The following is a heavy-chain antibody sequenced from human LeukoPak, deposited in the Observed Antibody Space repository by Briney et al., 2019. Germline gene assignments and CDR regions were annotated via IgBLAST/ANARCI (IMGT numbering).Heavy chain of an antibody. J-gene: IGHJ4*02. V-gene: IGHV1-3*03. D-gene: IGHD5-18*01. Sequence: ASVKVSCKASGYTFNNYAMHWVRQAPGQRLEWMGWINVGNGNTKYSQEFQGRVTITRDTSASTAYMELSSLRSEDMAVYYCARGTGEGYSYGRYYFDYWGQGTLVTVSS. CDR3: ARGTGEGYSYGRYYFDY. CDR1: GYTFNNYA. CDR2: INVGNGNT.